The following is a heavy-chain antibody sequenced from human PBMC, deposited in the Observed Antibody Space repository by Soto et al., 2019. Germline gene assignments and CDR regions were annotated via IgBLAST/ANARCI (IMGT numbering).Heavy chain of an antibody. D-gene: IGHD3-16*01. J-gene: IGHJ4*02. CDR2: IKQDGSEK. CDR1: GFTFSSYW. V-gene: IGHV3-7*04. CDR3: ARGGGNFDY. Sequence: EVQLVESGGGLVQPGESLRLSCAASGFTFSSYWMNWVRQVPGKGLEWVANIKQDGSEKHYVDSVKGRFTISRDNAKNSLFLQMNSLRAEDTAVYYCARGGGNFDYWGQGTLVTVSS.